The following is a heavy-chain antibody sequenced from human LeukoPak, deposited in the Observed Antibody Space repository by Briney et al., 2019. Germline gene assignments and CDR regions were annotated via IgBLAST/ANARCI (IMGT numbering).Heavy chain of an antibody. CDR1: GGSFSGYY. Sequence: PSETLSLTCAVYGGSFSGYYWSWIRQPPGKGLEWIGEINHSGSTNYNPALKSRVTISVDTSKNQFSLKLSSVTAADTAVYYCARNLRYFDRAHFDYWGQGTLVTVSS. CDR3: ARNLRYFDRAHFDY. J-gene: IGHJ4*02. CDR2: INHSGST. D-gene: IGHD3-9*01. V-gene: IGHV4-34*01.